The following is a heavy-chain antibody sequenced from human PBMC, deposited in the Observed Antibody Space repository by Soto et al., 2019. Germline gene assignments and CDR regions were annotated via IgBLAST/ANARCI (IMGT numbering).Heavy chain of an antibody. CDR2: VSAYNGNT. V-gene: IGHV1-18*01. CDR1: GYTFTSYG. CDR3: ARDFRTVTTLIYYYGMDV. D-gene: IGHD4-17*01. Sequence: QGQLVQSGAEVTKPGASVKVSCKASGYTFTSYGISWVRQAPGQGLDWMGWVSAYNGNTNYAQKLQGRGTMTTDSSTSTDETELRRLRSDDTAAYYLARDFRTVTTLIYYYGMDVWGQGTTVTVAS. J-gene: IGHJ6*02.